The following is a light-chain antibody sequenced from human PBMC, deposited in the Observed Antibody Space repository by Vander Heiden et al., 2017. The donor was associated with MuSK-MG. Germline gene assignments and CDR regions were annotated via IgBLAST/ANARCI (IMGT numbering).Light chain of an antibody. Sequence: DIQMTQPPSSLSASVGDRVTITCRASQSISTYLNWYQQKPGKAPILLIYGASTLQSGVPSRFSGSGSGTDFTLTISSLQREDFATYYCQQSYSSPRTFGQGTKLEIK. J-gene: IGKJ2*01. CDR2: GAS. CDR1: QSISTY. V-gene: IGKV1-39*01. CDR3: QQSYSSPRT.